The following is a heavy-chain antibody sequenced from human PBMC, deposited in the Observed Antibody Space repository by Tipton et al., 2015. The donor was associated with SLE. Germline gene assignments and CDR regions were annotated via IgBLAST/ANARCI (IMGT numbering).Heavy chain of an antibody. V-gene: IGHV4-39*02. D-gene: IGHD3-10*01. Sequence: TLSLTCTVSGDSISSYSYYWGWIRQPPGKGLGWIGSINYSGNTDSNPSLKSRVSMSIGKNHFSLKLSSVTAADTAVYYCAGASWSYGFFDYWGQGTLVTVSP. J-gene: IGHJ4*02. CDR3: AGASWSYGFFDY. CDR2: INYSGNT. CDR1: GDSISSYSYY.